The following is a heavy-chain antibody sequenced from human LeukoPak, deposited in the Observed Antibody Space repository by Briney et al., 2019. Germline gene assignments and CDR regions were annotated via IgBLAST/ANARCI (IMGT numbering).Heavy chain of an antibody. CDR3: ARGVEPLAANTLAY. D-gene: IGHD1-14*01. V-gene: IGHV3-53*01. CDR1: GFTVITND. J-gene: IGHJ4*02. CDR2: LYSDGNT. Sequence: GGSLTLSCAASGFTVITNDMTWVRQAAGKGLEWVSVLYSDGNTKYADSVQGRFTISRDNYKNTLYLEMNSLSADDTAVYYCARGVEPLAANTLAYWGQGTLVTVSS.